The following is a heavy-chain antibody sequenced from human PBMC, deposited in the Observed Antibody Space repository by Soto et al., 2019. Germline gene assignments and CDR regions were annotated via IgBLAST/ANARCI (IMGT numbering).Heavy chain of an antibody. CDR2: INHSGST. CDR1: GGSFSGYY. J-gene: IGHJ4*02. D-gene: IGHD6-19*01. CDR3: ARGLPLGYSSGQRLAVGFDY. V-gene: IGHV4-34*01. Sequence: QVQLQQWGAGLLKPSETLSLTCAVYGGSFSGYYWSWIRQPPGKGLEWIGEINHSGSTNYNPSLKSRVTISVDTSKNQFSLKLSSVTAADTAVYYCARGLPLGYSSGQRLAVGFDYWGQGTLVTVSS.